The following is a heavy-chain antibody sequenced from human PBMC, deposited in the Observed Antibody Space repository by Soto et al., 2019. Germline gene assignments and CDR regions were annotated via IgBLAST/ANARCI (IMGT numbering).Heavy chain of an antibody. D-gene: IGHD3-10*01. CDR2: ISAYHGNT. CDR1: GYTFTSYG. Sequence: QVQLVQSGAEVKKPGASVKVSCKASGYTFTSYGISWVRQAPGQGLEWMGWISAYHGNTNYAQKLQGRGTMTTDTSTRTAYMELRSLRSYHTAVYYCAIEYGSSSRFDYLCPGTLVTVSS. V-gene: IGHV1-18*01. CDR3: AIEYGSSSRFDY. J-gene: IGHJ4*02.